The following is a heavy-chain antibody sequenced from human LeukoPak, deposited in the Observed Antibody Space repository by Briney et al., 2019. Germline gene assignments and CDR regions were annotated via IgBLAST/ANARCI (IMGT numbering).Heavy chain of an antibody. J-gene: IGHJ4*02. CDR1: GFSLTHDA. CDR3: AGDRWRGAPDYFDC. Sequence: PGGSLRLSCAASGFSLTHDAIHWVRQAPGKGLEWVAVVSKDTVTKFYRDSVKGRFTVSTDSSKNTVHLQMTGLRSEDTAVYYCAGDRWRGAPDYFDCWGQGTLVTVSS. V-gene: IGHV3-30*03. D-gene: IGHD1-26*01. CDR2: VSKDTVTK.